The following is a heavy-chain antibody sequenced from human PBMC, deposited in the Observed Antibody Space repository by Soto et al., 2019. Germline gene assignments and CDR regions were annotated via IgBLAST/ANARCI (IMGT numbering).Heavy chain of an antibody. CDR2: LFYGGTT. J-gene: IGHJ4*02. D-gene: IGHD3-10*01. V-gene: IGHV4-39*01. Sequence: SETLSLTCNVSVPSFTSYYWTWVRQAPGKGLEWIGSLFYGGTTDYNPSLKSRLTMSLDTSKNHFSLKLRSVTAADTAVYYCARHRGPAPVYWGQGTLVTVSS. CDR1: VPSFTSYY. CDR3: ARHRGPAPVY.